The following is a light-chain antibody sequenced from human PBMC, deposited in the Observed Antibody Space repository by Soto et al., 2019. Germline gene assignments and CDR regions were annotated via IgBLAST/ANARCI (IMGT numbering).Light chain of an antibody. CDR2: GAS. V-gene: IGKV3-20*01. Sequence: EIVLTQSPGTLSLSPGERATLSCRASQSVSSSYLAWYQQKPGQAPRLLIYGASSRATGIPDRFSGSGSGTAFTLTISRLEPEDFAVYYCQQYGSSPPQWTFGQGTKVEIK. CDR1: QSVSSSY. CDR3: QQYGSSPPQWT. J-gene: IGKJ1*01.